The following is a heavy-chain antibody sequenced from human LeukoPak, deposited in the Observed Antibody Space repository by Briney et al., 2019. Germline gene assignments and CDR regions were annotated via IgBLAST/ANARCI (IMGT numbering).Heavy chain of an antibody. Sequence: QAGGSLRLSCAASGFTFSSSWMHWVRQSPEKGLVWVARINGDGSSTSFADSVKGRFSISRDNAKSMLYLEMNSLSAEDSAVYYCTRWDWGVADAFHIWGQGTMVTVSS. CDR3: TRWDWGVADAFHI. CDR1: GFTFSSSW. V-gene: IGHV3-74*01. J-gene: IGHJ3*02. D-gene: IGHD7-27*01. CDR2: INGDGSST.